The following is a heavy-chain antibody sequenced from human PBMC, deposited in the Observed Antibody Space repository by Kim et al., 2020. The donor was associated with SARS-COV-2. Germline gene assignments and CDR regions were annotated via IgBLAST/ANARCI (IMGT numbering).Heavy chain of an antibody. V-gene: IGHV1-46*01. J-gene: IGHJ6*02. D-gene: IGHD3-10*01. Sequence: ASVKVSCKASGYTFTSYYMHWVRQAPGQGLEWMGIINPSGGSTSYAQKFQGRVTMTRDTSTSTVYMELSSLRSEDTAVYYCAGFGELLQEEYGMDVWGQGTTVTVSS. CDR2: INPSGGST. CDR3: AGFGELLQEEYGMDV. CDR1: GYTFTSYY.